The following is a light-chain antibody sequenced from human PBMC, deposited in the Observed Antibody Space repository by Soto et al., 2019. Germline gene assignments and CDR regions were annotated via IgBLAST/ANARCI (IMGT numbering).Light chain of an antibody. V-gene: IGKV3-11*01. J-gene: IGKJ3*01. Sequence: EIVFTQSPATLSFSPGERATLSCRASQSVSSYLAWYQQKPGQAPRLLIYDASNRATGIPARFSGSGSGTDFTLTISSLEPEDFAVYYCQQRAFTFGPGTKVDIK. CDR2: DAS. CDR1: QSVSSY. CDR3: QQRAFT.